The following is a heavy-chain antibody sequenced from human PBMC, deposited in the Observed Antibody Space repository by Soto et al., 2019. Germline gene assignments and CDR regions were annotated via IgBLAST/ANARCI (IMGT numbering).Heavy chain of an antibody. CDR1: GFTFSSYA. CDR3: AKDLEGATTFDY. CDR2: ISGSGGST. V-gene: IGHV3-23*04. D-gene: IGHD1-26*01. Sequence: VQLVESGGGVVQPGRSLRLSCAASGFTFSSYAMSWVRQAPGKGLEWVSAISGSGGSTYYADSVKGRFTISRDNSKNTLYLQMNSLRAEDTAVYYCAKDLEGATTFDYWGQGTLVTVSS. J-gene: IGHJ4*02.